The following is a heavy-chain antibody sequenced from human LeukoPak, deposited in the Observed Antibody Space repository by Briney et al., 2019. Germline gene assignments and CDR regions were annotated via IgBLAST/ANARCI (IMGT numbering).Heavy chain of an antibody. Sequence: SQTLSLTCTVSGGSISSGDYYWSWIRQPPGKGLEWIGYIYYSGSTYYNPSLKSRVTISVDTSKNQFSLKLSSVTAADTAVYYCVRAVADLGFDYWGQGTLVTVSS. J-gene: IGHJ4*02. CDR3: VRAVADLGFDY. CDR1: GGSISSGDYY. D-gene: IGHD6-19*01. V-gene: IGHV4-30-4*01. CDR2: IYYSGST.